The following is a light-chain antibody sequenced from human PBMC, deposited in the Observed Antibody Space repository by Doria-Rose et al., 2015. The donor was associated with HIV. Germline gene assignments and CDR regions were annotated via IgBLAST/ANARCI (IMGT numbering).Light chain of an antibody. CDR1: QSFSSTY. CDR2: DGS. J-gene: IGKJ1*01. Sequence: DIVMTQSSGTLSLSPGERATLSCRASQSFSSTYLAWYQQKPGQAPSLLIYDGSTRATGIPDRVSASVSGTDFTLTTNRLEPEDFALYYCHQYGTSWTFGQGTKVEI. V-gene: IGKV3-20*01. CDR3: HQYGTSWT.